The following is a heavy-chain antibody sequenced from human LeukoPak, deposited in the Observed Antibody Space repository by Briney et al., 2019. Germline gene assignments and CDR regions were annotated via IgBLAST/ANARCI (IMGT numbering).Heavy chain of an antibody. CDR1: GYTFTSYD. V-gene: IGHV1-8*01. Sequence: ASVKVSCKASGYTFTSYDINWVRQATGQGLEWMGWMNPNSGNTGYAQKFQGRVTMTRNTSISTAYMELSSLRSEDTAVYYCARGRAAAGHYYFDYWGQGTLVTVSS. CDR2: MNPNSGNT. CDR3: ARGRAAAGHYYFDY. J-gene: IGHJ4*02. D-gene: IGHD6-13*01.